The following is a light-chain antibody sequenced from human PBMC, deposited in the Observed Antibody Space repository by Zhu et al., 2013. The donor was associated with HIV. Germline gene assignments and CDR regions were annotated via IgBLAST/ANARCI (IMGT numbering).Light chain of an antibody. CDR3: VAWDDNMDALV. CDR1: SSNIQTNY. Sequence: QSALTQPPSASGTAGQTVTVSCSGTSSNIQTNYVSWYRQLPGRTPSLLIYQNNQRPSGVPDRFSASKSGTSASLAISGLRPEDEAAYFCVAWDDNMDALVFGTATKVIVL. J-gene: IGLJ1*01. CDR2: QNN. V-gene: IGLV1-47*01.